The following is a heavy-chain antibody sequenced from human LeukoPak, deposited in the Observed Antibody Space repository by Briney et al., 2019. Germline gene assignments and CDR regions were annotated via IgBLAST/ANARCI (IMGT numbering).Heavy chain of an antibody. D-gene: IGHD6-13*01. J-gene: IGHJ5*02. CDR2: IYYSGST. CDR1: GGSIRSTSYY. CDR3: ARGLQQAAHNWFDP. Sequence: PSETLSLTCTVSGGSIRSTSYYWGWIRQPPGKGLEWIGSIYYSGSTNYNPSLKSRVTMSVDTSKNQFSLKLSSVTAADTAVYYCARGLQQAAHNWFDPWGQGTLVTVSS. V-gene: IGHV4-39*07.